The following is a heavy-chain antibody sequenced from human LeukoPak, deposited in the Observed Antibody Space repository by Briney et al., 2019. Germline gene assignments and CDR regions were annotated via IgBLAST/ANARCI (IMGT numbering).Heavy chain of an antibody. D-gene: IGHD5-12*01. V-gene: IGHV3-21*06. J-gene: IGHJ6*02. CDR3: ARDRAPKARIGGMDV. Sequence: GSLRLSCAASTFIFSGYSMNWVRQAPGKGLEWVSYISETSSHTYYVDSVKGRFTISRDNAKNSLYLQMNYLRAEDTAIYYCARDRAPKARIGGMDVWGQGTTVIVSS. CDR1: TFIFSGYS. CDR2: ISETSSHT.